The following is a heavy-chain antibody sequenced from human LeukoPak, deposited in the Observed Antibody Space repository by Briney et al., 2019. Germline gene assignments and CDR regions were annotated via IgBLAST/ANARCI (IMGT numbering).Heavy chain of an antibody. Sequence: GGSLRLSCAASGFTFSSYSMNWIRQAPGKGLEWVSYISSSGSTIYYADSVKGRFTISRDNAKNSLYLQMNSLRAEDTAVYYCARDRSSSSSHYYYYGMDVWGQGTTVTVSS. CDR2: ISSSGSTI. CDR3: ARDRSSSSSHYYYYGMDV. CDR1: GFTFSSYS. V-gene: IGHV3-48*04. D-gene: IGHD6-6*01. J-gene: IGHJ6*02.